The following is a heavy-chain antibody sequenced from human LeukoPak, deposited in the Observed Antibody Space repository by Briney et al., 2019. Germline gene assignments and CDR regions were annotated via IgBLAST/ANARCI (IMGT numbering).Heavy chain of an antibody. CDR1: GYTFTSYY. D-gene: IGHD6-13*01. CDR2: INPSGGST. Sequence: GASVKVSCKASGYTFTSYYMHWVRQAPGQGLEWMGIINPSGGSTSYAQKFQGRVTMTRDTSTSTVYMELSSLRSEDTAVYYCARSNIHYQSYSSSWHFDYWGQGTLVTVSS. V-gene: IGHV1-46*01. CDR3: ARSNIHYQSYSSSWHFDY. J-gene: IGHJ4*02.